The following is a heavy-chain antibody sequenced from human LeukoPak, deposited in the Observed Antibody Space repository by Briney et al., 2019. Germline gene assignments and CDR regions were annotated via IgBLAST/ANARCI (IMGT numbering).Heavy chain of an antibody. D-gene: IGHD3-9*01. Sequence: SETLSLTCTVSGGSISSYYWSWIRQPPGKGLEWIGRIYTSGSPNYNPSLKSRVTMSVDTSKNQFSLKLNSVIAADTAIYFCARQVKEYFDWLPRGYFDSWGQGVLVSVSS. CDR3: ARQVKEYFDWLPRGYFDS. CDR1: GGSISSYY. J-gene: IGHJ4*02. V-gene: IGHV4-4*07. CDR2: IYTSGSP.